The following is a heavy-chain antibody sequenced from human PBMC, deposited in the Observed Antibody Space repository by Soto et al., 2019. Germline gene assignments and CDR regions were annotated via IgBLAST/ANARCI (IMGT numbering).Heavy chain of an antibody. Sequence: ASVKVSCKASGYTFTSYDINWVRQATGQGLEWMGWMNPNSGDTGYAQKFQGRVTMTRNTSISTAYMELSSLRSEDTAVYYCARVPRLTMVRGVIIRFAFDIWGQGTMVTVSS. CDR3: ARVPRLTMVRGVIIRFAFDI. D-gene: IGHD3-10*01. CDR2: MNPNSGDT. CDR1: GYTFTSYD. V-gene: IGHV1-8*01. J-gene: IGHJ3*02.